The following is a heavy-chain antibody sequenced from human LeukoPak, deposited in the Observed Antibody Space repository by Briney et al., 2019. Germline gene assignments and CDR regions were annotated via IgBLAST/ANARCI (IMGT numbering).Heavy chain of an antibody. CDR1: GITVSSNY. CDR3: ARESTTDGDF. V-gene: IGHV3-53*01. Sequence: GSLRLSCAASGITVSSNYMNWVRQAPGRGLEWLSVIYSGGNTYYADSVKGRFTISRDNSKNTLYLQMNSLRAEDTAVYYCARESTTDGDFWGQGTLVTVSS. CDR2: IYSGGNT. D-gene: IGHD7-27*01. J-gene: IGHJ4*02.